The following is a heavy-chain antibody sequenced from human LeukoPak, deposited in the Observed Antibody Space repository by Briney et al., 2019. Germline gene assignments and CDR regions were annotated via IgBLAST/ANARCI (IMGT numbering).Heavy chain of an antibody. CDR2: IDKEKNSYAT. V-gene: IGHV3-73*01. J-gene: IGHJ5*02. CDR1: GFTFSGSA. D-gene: IGHD1-26*01. CDR3: TRDSGTYNWLDP. Sequence: GGSLRLSCAASGFTFSGSAIHSVRQSFGKGLEWIGHIDKEKNSYATASAYAVSVEGRFTVSRDDSKNMAFLQMSGLKTEDTALYFCTRDSGTYNWLDPWGQGTLVTVSS.